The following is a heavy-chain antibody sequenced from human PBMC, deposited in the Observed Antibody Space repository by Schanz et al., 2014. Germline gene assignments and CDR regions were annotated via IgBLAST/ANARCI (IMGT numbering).Heavy chain of an antibody. V-gene: IGHV1-8*01. J-gene: IGHJ4*02. CDR1: GYTFTSYD. CDR2: MNSKTGNT. CDR3: TKGHTFGR. Sequence: QVQLVQSGAEVKKPGASVKVSCKASGYTFTSYDINWVRQATGQGLEWMGWMNSKTGNTGYAQRFQGRVTISRNTSITAAYLELSRLRSGNTAVYYGTKGHTFGRWGQGTLVTVSS. D-gene: IGHD3-16*01.